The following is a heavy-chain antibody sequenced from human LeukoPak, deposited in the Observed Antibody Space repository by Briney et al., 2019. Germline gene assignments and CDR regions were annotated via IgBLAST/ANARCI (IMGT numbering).Heavy chain of an antibody. J-gene: IGHJ4*02. V-gene: IGHV3-11*01. Sequence: GGSLRLSCAASGFTFSDYYMSWIRQAPGKGLEWVSYISSSGSTIYYADSVKGRFTISRDNAKNSLYLQMNSLRAEDTAVYYCARGQRWLQLWEYYFDYWGQGTLVTVSS. D-gene: IGHD5-24*01. CDR3: ARGQRWLQLWEYYFDY. CDR2: ISSSGSTI. CDR1: GFTFSDYY.